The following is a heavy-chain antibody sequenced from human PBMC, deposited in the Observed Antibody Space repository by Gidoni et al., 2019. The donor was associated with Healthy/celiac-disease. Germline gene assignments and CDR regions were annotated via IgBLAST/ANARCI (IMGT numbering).Heavy chain of an antibody. J-gene: IGHJ4*02. CDR1: GFTFSNAW. CDR2: IKSKADGGTT. V-gene: IGHV3-15*01. CDR3: TTGRDFWSGYYQDDY. Sequence: EVQLVESGGGLVKPGGSLRRSCAASGFTFSNAWMSWVRQAPGKGLEWVGRIKSKADGGTTDYAAPVKGRFTISRDDSKNTLYLQMNSLKTDDTAVYYCTTGRDFWSGYYQDDYWGQGTLVTVSS. D-gene: IGHD3-3*01.